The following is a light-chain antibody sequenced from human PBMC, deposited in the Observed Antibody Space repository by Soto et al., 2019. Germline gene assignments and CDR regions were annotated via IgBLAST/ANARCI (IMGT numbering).Light chain of an antibody. J-gene: IGKJ1*01. CDR3: QQYGSSPKGT. CDR1: RTVTNH. V-gene: IGKV3-20*01. CDR2: GAS. Sequence: PGGRATLSCRASRTVTNHLAWYQHKPGQAPRLLIYGASSRATGIPDRFSGSGSGTDFTLTISRLESEDFAVYYCQQYGSSPKGTFGQGTKVDI.